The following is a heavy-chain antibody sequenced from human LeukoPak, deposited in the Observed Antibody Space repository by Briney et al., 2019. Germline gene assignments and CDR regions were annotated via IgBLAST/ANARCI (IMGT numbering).Heavy chain of an antibody. D-gene: IGHD2-15*01. J-gene: IGHJ6*03. Sequence: GGSLRLSCAASGFTFSSYGMNWVRQAPGKGLEWVSAISSSGSTTYYADSVKGRFTISRDNSKNTLSLQMNSLRAEDTAVYYCAKNGDRGSYCSGGSCYPYYYYYMDVWGKGTTVTISS. CDR1: GFTFSSYG. V-gene: IGHV3-23*01. CDR2: ISSSGSTT. CDR3: AKNGDRGSYCSGGSCYPYYYYYMDV.